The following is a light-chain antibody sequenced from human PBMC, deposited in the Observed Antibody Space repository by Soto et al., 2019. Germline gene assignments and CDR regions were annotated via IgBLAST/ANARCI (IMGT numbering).Light chain of an antibody. Sequence: QSVLTQAPSASGTPGQRVTISCSGSSSNIGSNIVSWYQQVPGTAPKLLIYSNDQRPSGVPDRFSGSKSGTSASLAIGGLQSEDEADYYCAAWDDSLNGWVFGGGTQLTVL. CDR2: SND. V-gene: IGLV1-44*01. CDR1: SSNIGSNI. CDR3: AAWDDSLNGWV. J-gene: IGLJ3*02.